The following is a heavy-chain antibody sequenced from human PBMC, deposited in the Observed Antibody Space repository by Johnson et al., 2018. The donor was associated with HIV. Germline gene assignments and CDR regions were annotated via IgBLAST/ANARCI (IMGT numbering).Heavy chain of an antibody. D-gene: IGHD4/OR15-4a*01. J-gene: IGHJ3*02. V-gene: IGHV3-74*01. CDR1: GFTVSSNY. CDR2: INTDGSRK. CDR3: VRDDYSFHI. Sequence: VQLVESGGGLVQPGGSLRLSCAASGFTVSSNYMSWVRQAPGKGLEWVSRINTDGSRKTYADSVKGRFTISRDKAKNTLNLERSGLRADDTAVYYCVRDDYSFHIWGRGTLVTVSS.